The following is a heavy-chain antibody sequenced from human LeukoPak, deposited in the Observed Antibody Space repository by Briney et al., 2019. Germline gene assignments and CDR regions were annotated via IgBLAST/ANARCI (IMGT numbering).Heavy chain of an antibody. CDR2: IIPIFGTA. J-gene: IGHJ4*02. V-gene: IGHV1-69*13. D-gene: IGHD3-10*01. CDR3: AGGIYYGSGSFPPFDY. Sequence: ASVKVSCKASGGTFSSYAISWVRQAPGQGLEWMGGIIPIFGTANYAQKFQGRVTITADESTSTAYMEPSSLRSEDTAVYYCAGGIYYGSGSFPPFDYWGQGTLVTVSS. CDR1: GGTFSSYA.